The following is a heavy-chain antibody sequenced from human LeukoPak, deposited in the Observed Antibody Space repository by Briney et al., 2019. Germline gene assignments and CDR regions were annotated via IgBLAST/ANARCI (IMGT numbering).Heavy chain of an antibody. J-gene: IGHJ2*01. CDR3: ATNDRGHWYFDL. D-gene: IGHD1-1*01. CDR2: IIPIFGTA. CDR1: GGTFSSYA. Sequence: SVKVSCKASGGTFSSYAISWVRQAPGQGLEWMGGIIPIFGTANYAQKFQGRVTITADESTSTAYMELSSLRSEDTAVYYCATNDRGHWYFDLWGRGTLVTVSS. V-gene: IGHV1-69*13.